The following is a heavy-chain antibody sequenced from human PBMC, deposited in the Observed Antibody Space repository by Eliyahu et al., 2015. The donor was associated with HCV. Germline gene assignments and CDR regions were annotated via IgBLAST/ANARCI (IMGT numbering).Heavy chain of an antibody. Sequence: QLQLVQSGAEVKKPGASVKVSCKASAYTFTGYYMYWVRQAPGQGLEWMGWINPNSGGTNYAQKFQGRVTMTRDTSISTAYMELTSLTSDDTAVYYCARDGYSGYGGFDYWGQGTLVTVSS. V-gene: IGHV1-2*02. D-gene: IGHD5-12*01. CDR1: AYTFTGYY. J-gene: IGHJ4*02. CDR2: INPNSGGT. CDR3: ARDGYSGYGGFDY.